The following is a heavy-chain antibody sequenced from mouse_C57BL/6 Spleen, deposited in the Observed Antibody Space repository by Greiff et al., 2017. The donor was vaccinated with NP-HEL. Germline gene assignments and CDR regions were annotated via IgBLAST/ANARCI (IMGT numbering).Heavy chain of an antibody. Sequence: SCKASGYTFTSYWMHWVKQRPGQGLEWIGEIDPSDSYTNYKQTFKGKSTLTVDKSSSTAYMQLSSLTSEDSAVYYCARYRWFLFDYWGQGTTLTVSS. V-gene: IGHV1-69*01. CDR2: IDPSDSYT. CDR3: ARYRWFLFDY. CDR1: GYTFTSYW. J-gene: IGHJ2*01. D-gene: IGHD2-3*01.